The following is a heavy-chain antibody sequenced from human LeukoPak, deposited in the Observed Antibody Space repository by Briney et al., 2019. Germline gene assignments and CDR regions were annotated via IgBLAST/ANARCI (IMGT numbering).Heavy chain of an antibody. CDR1: GGSISSYY. Sequence: PSETLSLTCTVSGGSISSYYWSWIRQPPGKGLEWIGYIYYSGSTNYNPSLKSRVTISVDTSKNQFSLKLSSVTAADTAVYYCARDRMCSTSCYGFDPWGQGTLVTVSS. V-gene: IGHV4-59*12. J-gene: IGHJ5*02. D-gene: IGHD2-2*01. CDR2: IYYSGST. CDR3: ARDRMCSTSCYGFDP.